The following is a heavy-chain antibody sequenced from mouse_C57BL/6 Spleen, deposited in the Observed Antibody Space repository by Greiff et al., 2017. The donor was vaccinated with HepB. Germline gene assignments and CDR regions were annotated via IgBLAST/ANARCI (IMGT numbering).Heavy chain of an antibody. CDR2: IDPSDSDT. CDR1: GYTFTSYW. Sequence: QVQLQQPGAELVRPGSSVKLSCTASGYTFTSYWMHWVKQRPIQGLEWIGNIDPSDSDTHYNQKFKDKATLTVDKSSNTAYMQLSSLTSEDSAVYTCARGRITRVVTTGFDYWGKGTTLTVSS. D-gene: IGHD1-1*01. CDR3: ARGRITRVVTTGFDY. J-gene: IGHJ2*01. V-gene: IGHV1-52*01.